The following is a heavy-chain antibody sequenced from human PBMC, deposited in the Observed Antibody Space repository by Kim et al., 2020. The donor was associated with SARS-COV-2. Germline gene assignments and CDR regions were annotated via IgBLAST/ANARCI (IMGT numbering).Heavy chain of an antibody. J-gene: IGHJ4*02. V-gene: IGHV3-23*01. CDR1: GFTFSSYA. CDR2: ISGSGGST. CDR3: AKDLIFGVVSLPTFDY. Sequence: GGSLRLSCAASGFTFSSYAMSWVRQDPGKGLEWVSAISGSGGSTYYADSVKGRFTISRDNSKNTLYLQMNSLRAEDTAVYYCAKDLIFGVVSLPTFDYWGQGTLVTVSS. D-gene: IGHD3-3*01.